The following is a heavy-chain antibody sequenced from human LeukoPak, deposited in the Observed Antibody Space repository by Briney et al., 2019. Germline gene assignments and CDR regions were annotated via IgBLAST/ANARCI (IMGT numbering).Heavy chain of an antibody. V-gene: IGHV3-21*01. CDR1: GFTFSSYS. Sequence: GGSLRLSCAASGFTFSSYSMNWVRQAPGKGLEWVSSISSSSSYIYYADSVKGRFTISRDNAKNSLYLQMNSLRAEDTAVYYCARDLMITFGGVIVAFDYWGQGTLVTVS. CDR3: ARDLMITFGGVIVAFDY. D-gene: IGHD3-16*02. CDR2: ISSSSSYI. J-gene: IGHJ4*02.